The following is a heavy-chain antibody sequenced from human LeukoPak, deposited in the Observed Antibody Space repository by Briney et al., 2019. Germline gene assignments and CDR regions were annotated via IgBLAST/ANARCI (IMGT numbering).Heavy chain of an antibody. D-gene: IGHD2-2*01. J-gene: IGHJ4*02. Sequence: QPGGSLRLSCAASGFTFSSYAMSWVRQAPGKGLEWVSAISGSGGSTYYADSVKGRFTISRDNSKNTLYLQMNSLRAEDTAVYYCAKVDGPGAVVVPAAITTIDYWGQGTLVTVSS. CDR1: GFTFSSYA. V-gene: IGHV3-23*01. CDR2: ISGSGGST. CDR3: AKVDGPGAVVVPAAITTIDY.